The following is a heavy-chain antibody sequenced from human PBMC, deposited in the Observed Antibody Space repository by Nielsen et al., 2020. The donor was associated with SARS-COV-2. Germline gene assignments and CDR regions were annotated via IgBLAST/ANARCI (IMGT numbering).Heavy chain of an antibody. V-gene: IGHV3-20*01. J-gene: IGHJ3*02. D-gene: IGHD3-22*01. CDR3: ASIDSSGYYGWAFDI. CDR1: GFTFDDYG. Sequence: GESLKISCAASGFTFDDYGMSWVRQAPGKGLEWVSGINLNGGSTGYADSVKGRFTISRDNAKNSLYLQMNSLRAEDTAVYHCASIDSSGYYGWAFDIWGQGTMVTVSS. CDR2: INLNGGST.